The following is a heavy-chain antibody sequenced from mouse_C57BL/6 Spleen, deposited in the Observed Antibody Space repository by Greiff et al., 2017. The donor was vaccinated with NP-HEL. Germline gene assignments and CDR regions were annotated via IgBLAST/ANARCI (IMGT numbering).Heavy chain of an antibody. CDR3: ARGGGFAY. V-gene: IGHV1-82*01. Sequence: VQLQQSGPELVKPGASVKISCKASGYAFSSSWMNWVKQRPGKGLEWIGRIYPGDGDTNYNGKFKGKATLTADTSSSTAYMQLSGLRSEESAVYFCARGGGFAYRGQGSLVTVSA. CDR1: GYAFSSSW. CDR2: IYPGDGDT. J-gene: IGHJ3*01.